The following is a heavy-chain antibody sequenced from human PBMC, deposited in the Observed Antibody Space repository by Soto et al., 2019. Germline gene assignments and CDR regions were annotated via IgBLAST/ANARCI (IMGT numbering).Heavy chain of an antibody. CDR2: ISSSSSTI. CDR1: GFTFSSYS. V-gene: IGHV3-48*01. J-gene: IGHJ4*02. CDR3: ARDGGDYGSGSYVYYFDY. D-gene: IGHD3-10*01. Sequence: GGSLRLSCAASGFTFSSYSMNWVRQAPGKGLEWVSYISSSSSTIYYADSVKGRFTISRDNAKNSLYLQMNSLRAEDTAVYYCARDGGDYGSGSYVYYFDYWGQGTLVTVSS.